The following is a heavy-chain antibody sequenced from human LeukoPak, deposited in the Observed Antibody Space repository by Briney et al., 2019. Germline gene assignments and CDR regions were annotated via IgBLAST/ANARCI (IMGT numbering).Heavy chain of an antibody. Sequence: GRSLRLSCAASGFTFSSYAMHWVRQAPGKGLEWVAFIRYDGSDKYYADSVKGRFTISRDNSRNTLYLQMNSLRSEDTAVFYCAKHQSNYDFWSGYSLWGQGTLVTVSS. V-gene: IGHV3-30*02. CDR3: AKHQSNYDFWSGYSL. CDR2: IRYDGSDK. J-gene: IGHJ4*02. D-gene: IGHD3-3*01. CDR1: GFTFSSYA.